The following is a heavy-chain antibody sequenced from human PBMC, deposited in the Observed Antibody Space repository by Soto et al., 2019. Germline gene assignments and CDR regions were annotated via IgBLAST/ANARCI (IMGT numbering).Heavy chain of an antibody. CDR2: ISHDGIHK. CDR1: GLTFSSYG. V-gene: IGHV3-30*03. CDR3: ASQYYSMTYHVDY. Sequence: QVQLVESGGGVIQPGRSLRLSCAASGLTFSSYGMHWVRQAPGKGLEWVAVISHDGIHKYYADSVKGRFTISRDNSKNTLYLQMNSLRGEDTAVYYCASQYYSMTYHVDYLGQGTLVTVSS. J-gene: IGHJ4*02. D-gene: IGHD3-10*01.